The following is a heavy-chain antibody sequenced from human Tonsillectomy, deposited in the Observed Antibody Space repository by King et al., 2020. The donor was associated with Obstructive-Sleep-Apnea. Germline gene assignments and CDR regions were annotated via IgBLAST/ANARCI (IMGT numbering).Heavy chain of an antibody. Sequence: VQLMESGGGVVQPGRSLRLSCTASGFTFSSYAMHWVRQAPGKGLEWVAVISYDGSNKYYADSVKGRFTISRDNSKNTLYLQMNSLRAEDTAVYYCARDLRFEGAFDYWGQGTLVTVSS. CDR2: ISYDGSNK. J-gene: IGHJ4*02. CDR1: GFTFSSYA. CDR3: ARDLRFEGAFDY. D-gene: IGHD3-10*01. V-gene: IGHV3-30*04.